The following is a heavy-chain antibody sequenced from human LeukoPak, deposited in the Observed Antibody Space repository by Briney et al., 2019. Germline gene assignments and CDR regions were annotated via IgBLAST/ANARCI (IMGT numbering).Heavy chain of an antibody. D-gene: IGHD7-27*01. CDR1: GGSISSSSYY. V-gene: IGHV4-39*07. J-gene: IGHJ4*02. CDR3: ARVVGWGYFGY. Sequence: SETLSLTCTVSGGSISSSSYYWGWIRQPPGKGLEWIGSTYYSGSTYYNPSLKSRVTISVDTSKNQFSLKLSSVTTADTAVYYCARVVGWGYFGYWGQGTLVAVSS. CDR2: TYYSGST.